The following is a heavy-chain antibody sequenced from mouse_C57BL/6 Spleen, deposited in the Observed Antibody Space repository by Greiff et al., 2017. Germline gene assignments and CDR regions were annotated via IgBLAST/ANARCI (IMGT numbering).Heavy chain of an antibody. CDR3: ARSGGDSYDYRFAY. J-gene: IGHJ3*01. D-gene: IGHD2-4*01. Sequence: QVQLKQSGAELVKPGASVKISCKASGYAFSSYWMNWVKQRPGKGLEWIGQIYPGDGDTNYTGKFKGKATLTADKSSSTAYMQLSSLTSEASAVYFCARSGGDSYDYRFAYWGQGTLVTVSA. CDR1: GYAFSSYW. CDR2: IYPGDGDT. V-gene: IGHV1-80*01.